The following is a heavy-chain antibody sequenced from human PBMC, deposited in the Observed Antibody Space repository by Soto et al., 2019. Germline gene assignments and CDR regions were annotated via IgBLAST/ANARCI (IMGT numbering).Heavy chain of an antibody. J-gene: IGHJ6*01. CDR2: IKTSAGGGAT. Sequence: EVQLVESAGGLVKPGGSLRLSCVASGFSFNEAWLNWVRQAPGEGLEWVGRIKTSAGGGATDYAAPVQGRCTVSSGDSRNALTLHMKTRRTQDIAIYYCTTGSVEGIWGQGTTVTVSS. V-gene: IGHV3-15*07. CDR1: GFSFNEAW. CDR3: TTGSVEGI. D-gene: IGHD2-15*01.